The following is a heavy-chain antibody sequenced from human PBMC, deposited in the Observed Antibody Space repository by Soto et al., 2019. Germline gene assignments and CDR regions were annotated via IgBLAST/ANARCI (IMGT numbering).Heavy chain of an antibody. J-gene: IGHJ5*02. CDR2: ISSSSSTI. Sequence: EVQLVESGGGLVQPGGSLRLSCAASGFTFSSYSMNWVRQAPGKGLEWVSYISSSSSTIYYADSVKGRFTISRDNAKNSLYLQMNSLRDEDTAVYYCARDFRDDISTGAPDWFDPWGQGTLVTVSS. CDR3: ARDFRDDISTGAPDWFDP. V-gene: IGHV3-48*02. D-gene: IGHD3-9*01. CDR1: GFTFSSYS.